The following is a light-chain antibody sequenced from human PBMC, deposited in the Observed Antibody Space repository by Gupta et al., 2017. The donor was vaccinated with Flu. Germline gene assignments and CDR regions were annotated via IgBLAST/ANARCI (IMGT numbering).Light chain of an antibody. CDR1: QNISRY. CDR3: QQSDNTPNT. CDR2: SAS. J-gene: IGKJ2*01. V-gene: IGKV1-39*01. Sequence: PSSLSASVGDRVTVTCRASQNISRYLNWYQQKPGQAPKLLIYSASSLQSGVPSRFSGSGSGTDFTLTISRLQPEDLATYYCQQSDNTPNTFGQGTKLEIK.